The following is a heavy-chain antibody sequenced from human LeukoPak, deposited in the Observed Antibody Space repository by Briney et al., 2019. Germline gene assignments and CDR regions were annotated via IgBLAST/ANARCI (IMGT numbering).Heavy chain of an antibody. CDR2: INPNNGDT. V-gene: IGHV1-2*02. D-gene: IGHD6-6*01. CDR3: ASGKSSSPFDY. J-gene: IGHJ4*02. CDR1: GYTFTGYY. Sequence: ASVKVSCKASGYTFTGYYMHWARQAHGQGLEWMGRINPNNGDTKYAQNFEGRVTMTWDTSISTAYVEVSSLKSDDTAVYFCASGKSSSPFDYWGQGTLVSVSS.